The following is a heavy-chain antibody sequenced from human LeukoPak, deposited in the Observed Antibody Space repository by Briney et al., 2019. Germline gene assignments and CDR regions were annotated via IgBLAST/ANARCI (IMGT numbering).Heavy chain of an antibody. CDR3: ARVPGLTADY. Sequence: GGSLRLSCAASGFAFSSYSMTWVRQAPGKGLELISYISTTSSTIYYADSVKGRFTISRDNAENSLYLQMNSLRAEDTAVYYCARVPGLTADYWGQGTLVTVSS. J-gene: IGHJ4*02. D-gene: IGHD3-10*01. CDR2: ISTTSSTI. V-gene: IGHV3-48*01. CDR1: GFAFSSYS.